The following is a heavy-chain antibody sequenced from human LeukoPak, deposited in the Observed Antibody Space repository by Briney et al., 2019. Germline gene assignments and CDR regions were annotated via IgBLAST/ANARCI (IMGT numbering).Heavy chain of an antibody. CDR3: ASHSSGWSYNAFDI. J-gene: IGHJ3*02. CDR1: GGSVSSGGYY. D-gene: IGHD6-19*01. V-gene: IGHV4-31*03. Sequence: SETLSLTCTVSGGSVSSGGYYWSWIRQHPGKGLEWIGYIYYSGSTYYNPSLRSRVTISVDTPKNQFSLKLSSVTAADTAVYYCASHSSGWSYNAFDIWGQGTMVTVSS. CDR2: IYYSGST.